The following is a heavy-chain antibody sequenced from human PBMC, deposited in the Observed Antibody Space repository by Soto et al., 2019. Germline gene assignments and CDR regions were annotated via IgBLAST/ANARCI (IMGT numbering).Heavy chain of an antibody. J-gene: IGHJ2*01. CDR1: GGTFGRYA. D-gene: IGHD6-19*01. CDR2: ITPLFGTP. Sequence: QVQLVQSGAEVKKPASSVKVSCKASGGTFGRYAISWVRQAPGQGLEWLGGITPLFGTPNYAQSFQGRLTITADESTSTVYMELRSLRSEDTAVYYCAQTLGLAVSGPGRFDLWGRGTLVTVTS. CDR3: AQTLGLAVSGPGRFDL. V-gene: IGHV1-69*12.